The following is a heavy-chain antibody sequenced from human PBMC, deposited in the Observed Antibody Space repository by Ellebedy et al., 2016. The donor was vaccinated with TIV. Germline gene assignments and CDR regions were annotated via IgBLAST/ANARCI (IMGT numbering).Heavy chain of an antibody. CDR3: TSERWPHCADC. CDR1: GFTFSNPA. D-gene: IGHD5-24*01. V-gene: IGHV3-48*04. CDR2: ITGGSTAR. J-gene: IGHJ4*02. Sequence: PGGPLRLSCATSGFTFSNPAMNWVRQVPGKGLEWISCITGGSTARYYADSVKGRFTISRDNAKNSLYLQMNSLRAEDPAVYYCTSERWPHCADCWGQGTLVTVSS.